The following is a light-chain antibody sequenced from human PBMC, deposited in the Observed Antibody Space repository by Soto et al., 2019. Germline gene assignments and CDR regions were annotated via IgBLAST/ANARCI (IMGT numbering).Light chain of an antibody. CDR3: QHYNSYSEA. V-gene: IGKV1-5*03. CDR1: QTISSW. J-gene: IGKJ1*01. CDR2: KAS. Sequence: DIQMTQSPSTLSVSVVDRCTITCLASQTISSWLAWYQQKPGKAPKLLIYKASTLKSGVPSRFSGSGSGTEFTLTISSLQPDDFATYYCQHYNSYSEAFGQGTKVDIK.